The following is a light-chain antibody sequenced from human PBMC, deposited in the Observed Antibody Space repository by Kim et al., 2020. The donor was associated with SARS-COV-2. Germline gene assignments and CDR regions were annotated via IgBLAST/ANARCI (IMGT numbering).Light chain of an antibody. V-gene: IGLV2-8*01. CDR3: SSYAGSKNV. Sequence: QSALTQPPSASGSPGQSVTISCTGTSNDVGGFNYVSWYQQHPGQAPKLMIYEVSKRPSGVPDRFSGSKSGNTASLTVSGHQAEDEADYYCSSYAGSKNVFGTGTKVTVL. J-gene: IGLJ1*01. CDR1: SNDVGGFNY. CDR2: EVS.